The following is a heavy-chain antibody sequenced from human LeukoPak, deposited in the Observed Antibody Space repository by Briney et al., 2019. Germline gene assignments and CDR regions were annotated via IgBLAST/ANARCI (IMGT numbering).Heavy chain of an antibody. J-gene: IGHJ3*02. Sequence: GGSLRLSCAASGFTFSSYAMSWVRQAPGKGLEWVANIKHDGSVQYCVDSVKGRFTISRDNAKNSLYLQMNSLRAEDTAVYYCARDPEDYYDSSAYYDGFDMWGQGTMVTVSS. CDR3: ARDPEDYYDSSAYYDGFDM. CDR1: GFTFSSYA. CDR2: IKHDGSVQ. V-gene: IGHV3-7*01. D-gene: IGHD3-22*01.